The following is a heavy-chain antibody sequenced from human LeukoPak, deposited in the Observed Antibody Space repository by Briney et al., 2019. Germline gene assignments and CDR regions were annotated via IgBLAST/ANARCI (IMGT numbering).Heavy chain of an antibody. CDR3: AKDMELAS. J-gene: IGHJ5*02. CDR2: ISSSGANA. D-gene: IGHD1-26*01. CDR1: GFPFRNYG. Sequence: HAGGSLRLSCAASGFPFRNYGMHWVRQAPGKGLEWVAIISSSGANAYYADSVKGRFTISRDNSKNTLYLQMNNLRGEDTAEYYCAKDMELASWGQGTLVTVSS. V-gene: IGHV3-23*01.